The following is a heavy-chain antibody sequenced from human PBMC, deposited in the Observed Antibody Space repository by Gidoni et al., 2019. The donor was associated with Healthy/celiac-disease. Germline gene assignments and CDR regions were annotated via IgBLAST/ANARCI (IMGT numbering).Heavy chain of an antibody. CDR3: ARRGPIAVAGTGQFDY. CDR1: GGSLSSSSYY. Sequence: QLQLQESGPGLVKPSETLSLTCTVSGGSLSSSSYYWGWIRQPPGKGLEWIGSIYYSGSTYYNPSLKSRVTISVDTSKNQFSLKLSSVTAADTAVYYCARRGPIAVAGTGQFDYWGQGTLVTVSS. V-gene: IGHV4-39*01. D-gene: IGHD6-19*01. CDR2: IYYSGST. J-gene: IGHJ4*02.